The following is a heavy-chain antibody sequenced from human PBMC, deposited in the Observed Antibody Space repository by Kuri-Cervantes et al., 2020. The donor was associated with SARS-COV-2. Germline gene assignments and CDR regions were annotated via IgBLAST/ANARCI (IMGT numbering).Heavy chain of an antibody. CDR3: VRDGDHWNFDY. CDR1: GFTFSGSA. V-gene: IGHV3-74*01. D-gene: IGHD1-1*01. CDR2: INPDGSYT. Sequence: GGSLRLSCAASGFTFSGSAMHWVRQASGKGLVWVSRINPDGSYTNNADSVKGRFTLSRDNAKNMLFLQMNSLRAEDTAVYYCVRDGDHWNFDYWGQGTLVTVSS. J-gene: IGHJ4*02.